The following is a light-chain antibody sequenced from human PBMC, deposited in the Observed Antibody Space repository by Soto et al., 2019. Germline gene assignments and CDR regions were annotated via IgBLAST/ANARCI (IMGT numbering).Light chain of an antibody. CDR1: SSNFGEGYV. J-gene: IGLJ1*01. CDR2: GNS. CDR3: QSFDSRLLYV. Sequence: QSVLTQPPPVFGAPGQRVTIPLPGDSSNFGEGYVSTWYRQLPGTAPKLLIFGNSNRPSGVPARFFGSKSGTSASLAITGLQVEDEADYSCQSFDSRLLYVFGTGNKVTVL. V-gene: IGLV1-40*01.